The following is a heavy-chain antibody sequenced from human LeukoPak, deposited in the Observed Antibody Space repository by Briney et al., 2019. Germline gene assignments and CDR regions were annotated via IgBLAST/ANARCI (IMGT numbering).Heavy chain of an antibody. CDR2: IGPTGTDR. CDR3: ATATIGRHYDY. D-gene: IGHD1-14*01. Sequence: GGSLRLSCAASGFTFSSCGFNWVRQAPGKGLEWVSSIGPTGTDRYYADSVRGRFNTPRDNAKNSMYLQMDSLRDEDTAVYHCATATIGRHYDYWGQGTLLTVSS. V-gene: IGHV3-21*01. CDR1: GFTFSSCG. J-gene: IGHJ4*02.